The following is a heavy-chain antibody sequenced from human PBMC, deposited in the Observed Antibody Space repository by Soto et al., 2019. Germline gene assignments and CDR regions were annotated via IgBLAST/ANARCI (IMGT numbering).Heavy chain of an antibody. CDR3: ATKPNGLYYFDY. CDR2: TYSSGIP. J-gene: IGHJ4*02. V-gene: IGHV4-31*03. Sequence: QVQLQESGPGLVQPSQTLSLTCTVSGGSISSGGYYWSWIRQHPGKGLEWIGYTYSSGIPYYDPSLKSRVSMPGDMPKNQFSLKLSAVTAADTAVYYCATKPNGLYYFDYWGQGALVTVSS. CDR1: GGSISSGGYY. D-gene: IGHD2-8*01.